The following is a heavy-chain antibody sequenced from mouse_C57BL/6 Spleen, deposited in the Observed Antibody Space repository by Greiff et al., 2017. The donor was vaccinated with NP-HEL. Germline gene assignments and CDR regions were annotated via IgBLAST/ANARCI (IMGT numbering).Heavy chain of an antibody. CDR1: GFTFSSYA. V-gene: IGHV5-9-1*02. Sequence: EVKLMESGEGLVKPGGSLKLSCAASGFTFSSYAMSWVRQTPEKRLEWVAYISSGGDYIYYADTVKGRFTISRDNARNTLYLQMSSLKSEDTAMYYCTRERNPTRFAYWGQGTLVTVSA. J-gene: IGHJ3*01. CDR3: TRERNPTRFAY. D-gene: IGHD1-1*01. CDR2: ISSGGDYI.